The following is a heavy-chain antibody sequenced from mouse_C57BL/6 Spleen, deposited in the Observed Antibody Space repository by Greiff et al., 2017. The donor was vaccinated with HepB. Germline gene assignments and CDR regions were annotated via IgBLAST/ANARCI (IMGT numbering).Heavy chain of an antibody. CDR1: GFNIKDDY. CDR2: IDPENGDT. Sequence: VQLQQSGAELVRPGASVKLSCTASGFNIKDDYMHWVKQRPEQGLEWIGWIDPENGDTEYASKFQGKATITADTSSNTAYLQLSSLTSEDTAVYYCTKAYYSNYLFAYWGQGTLVTVSA. D-gene: IGHD2-5*01. V-gene: IGHV14-4*01. CDR3: TKAYYSNYLFAY. J-gene: IGHJ3*01.